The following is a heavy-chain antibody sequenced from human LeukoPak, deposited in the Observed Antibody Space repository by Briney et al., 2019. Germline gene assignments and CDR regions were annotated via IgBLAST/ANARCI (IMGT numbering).Heavy chain of an antibody. J-gene: IGHJ4*02. CDR2: INSDGSST. V-gene: IGHV3-74*01. CDR1: GFTFSRYY. CDR3: ARVPRTAMVIFNYFDY. D-gene: IGHD5-18*01. Sequence: GGSLRLSCAASGFTFSRYYMHWVRQAPGKGLVWVSRINSDGSSTSYADSVKGRFTISRDNAKNTLYLQMNSLRAEDTAVYYCARVPRTAMVIFNYFDYWGQGTLVTVSS.